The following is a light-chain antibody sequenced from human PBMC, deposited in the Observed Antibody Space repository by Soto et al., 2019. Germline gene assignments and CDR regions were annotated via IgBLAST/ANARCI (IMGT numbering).Light chain of an antibody. Sequence: EIPMTQSPSYVSASVGDRITITCRASQDVSNWLAWYQQKPGKAPKLLISGASSLQSGVPSRFSGSGSGTDFSLTISSLQPEDFATYFCQQANSFPSFGQGTRLEI. J-gene: IGKJ5*01. CDR1: QDVSNW. V-gene: IGKV1-12*02. CDR2: GAS. CDR3: QQANSFPS.